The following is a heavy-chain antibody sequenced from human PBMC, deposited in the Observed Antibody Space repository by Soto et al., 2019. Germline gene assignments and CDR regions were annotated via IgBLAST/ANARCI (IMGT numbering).Heavy chain of an antibody. D-gene: IGHD2-15*01. CDR3: AREEGFRITMDRGRWLDP. V-gene: IGHV1-2*02. Sequence: QIQLVQSGAEVKKPGASVKVSCRASGYTFTGYYLHWVRQAPGQGLEWMGWVNPISGDTNYAQKFQDRVIMTRDRSITPVHMELSRLRSDDTAVYYCAREEGFRITMDRGRWLDPWGQGTLVTVSS. CDR2: VNPISGDT. CDR1: GYTFTGYY. J-gene: IGHJ5*02.